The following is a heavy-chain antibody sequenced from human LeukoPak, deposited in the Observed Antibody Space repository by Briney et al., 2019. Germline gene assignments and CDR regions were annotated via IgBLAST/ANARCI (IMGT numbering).Heavy chain of an antibody. CDR1: GFNFRDYA. CDR3: ARASWISHADAVC. CDR2: LRGNDET. V-gene: IGHV3-23*01. D-gene: IGHD2-2*03. Sequence: GGSLRLSCAASGFNFRDYAMSWVRQSPARGLEWVSRLRGNDETFYANSVRGRFTLSRDNSKNTVYLQLNNLRVEDTAIYYCARASWISHADAVCWGQGTLVTVAS. J-gene: IGHJ4*02.